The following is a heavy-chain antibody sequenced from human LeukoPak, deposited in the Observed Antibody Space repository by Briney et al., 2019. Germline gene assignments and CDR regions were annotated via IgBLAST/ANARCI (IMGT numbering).Heavy chain of an antibody. V-gene: IGHV4-39*02. CDR3: ARDRAYYDFWSGHNWFDP. CDR2: IYYSGGT. Sequence: PSETLSLTCTVSGASISSTTYYWGWIRQPPRKGLEWIASIYYSGGTYYNPSLKSRVTISVDTSKNQFSLKLSSVTAADTAVYYCARDRAYYDFWSGHNWFDPWGQGTLVTVSS. J-gene: IGHJ5*02. D-gene: IGHD3-3*01. CDR1: GASISSTTYY.